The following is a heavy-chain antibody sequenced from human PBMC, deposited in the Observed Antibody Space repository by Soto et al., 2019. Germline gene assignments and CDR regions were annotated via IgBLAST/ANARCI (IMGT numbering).Heavy chain of an antibody. Sequence: HPWLSLRRSCSPSPLTFSSAWMSGGRQAPGKVRGRVANIKQDGSEKYYVDSVKGRFTISRDNAKNSLYLQMNSLRAEDTAVYYCARSGGVLMVYVDDRYYGMDVWGQGTTVTVSS. J-gene: IGHJ6*02. CDR2: IKQDGSEK. V-gene: IGHV3-7*01. D-gene: IGHD2-8*01. CDR1: PLTFSSAW. CDR3: ARSGGVLMVYVDDRYYGMDV.